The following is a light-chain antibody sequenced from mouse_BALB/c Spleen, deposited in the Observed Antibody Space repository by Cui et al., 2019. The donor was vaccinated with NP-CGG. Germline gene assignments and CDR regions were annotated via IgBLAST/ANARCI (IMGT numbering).Light chain of an antibody. Sequence: QAVGTQESIRTTSPGETVTLTCRSSTGAVTTSNYANWVQEKPDHLFTGLIGGTNNRAPGVPARFSGSLIGDKAALTITGAQTEDEAIYFCALWYSNHWVFGGGTKLTVL. CDR2: GTN. CDR1: TGAVTTSNY. CDR3: ALWYSNHWV. V-gene: IGLV1*01. J-gene: IGLJ1*01.